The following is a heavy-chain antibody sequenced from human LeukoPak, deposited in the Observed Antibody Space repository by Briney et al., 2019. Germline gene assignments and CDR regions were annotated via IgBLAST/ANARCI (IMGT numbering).Heavy chain of an antibody. CDR1: GFSFSNYW. V-gene: IGHV3-7*01. J-gene: IGHJ4*02. D-gene: IGHD6-19*01. CDR2: IKQGGSQK. Sequence: GGSLRLSCVASGFSFSNYWMSWVRQAPGKGLEWVANIKQGGSQKNYVDSVKGRFTISRDNAKNSLYLQMNSLRAEDTAVYYCASGRFSSGDFWGQGTLVAVSS. CDR3: ASGRFSSGDF.